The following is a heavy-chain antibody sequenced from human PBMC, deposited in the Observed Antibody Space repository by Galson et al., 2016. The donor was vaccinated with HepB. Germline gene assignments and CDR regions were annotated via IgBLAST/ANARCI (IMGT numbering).Heavy chain of an antibody. D-gene: IGHD4-11*01. CDR3: ARENNNYDYYYYGMDV. V-gene: IGHV4-39*07. CDR1: GDSISIRGYY. CDR2: IYYSGNT. J-gene: IGHJ6*02. Sequence: SETLSLTCTVSGDSISIRGYYWAWIRQPPGKGLEWIGSIYYSGNTYNNPSLGSRVTISVDTSKNQFSLKLSSVTAADTAVYYCARENNNYDYYYYGMDVWGQGTTVTVSS.